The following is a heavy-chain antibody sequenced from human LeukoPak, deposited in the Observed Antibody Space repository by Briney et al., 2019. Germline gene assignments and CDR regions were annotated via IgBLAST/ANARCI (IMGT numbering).Heavy chain of an antibody. V-gene: IGHV3-30*04. D-gene: IGHD1-1*01. CDR3: ARERHPYGMDV. CDR2: ISYDGSNK. J-gene: IGHJ6*02. Sequence: PGGSRRLSCAASGFTFSSYAMHWVRQAPGKGLEWVATISYDGSNKHYADSVKGRFTISRDNSKNTLSLQVNSLRAEDTALYYCARERHPYGMDVWGQGTTVAVSS. CDR1: GFTFSSYA.